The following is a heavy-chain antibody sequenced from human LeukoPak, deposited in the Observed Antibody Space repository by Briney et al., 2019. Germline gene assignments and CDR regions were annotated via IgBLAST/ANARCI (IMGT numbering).Heavy chain of an antibody. D-gene: IGHD5-24*01. CDR3: ASTIRDGYNSEGIDY. V-gene: IGHV4-4*02. J-gene: IGHJ4*02. CDR1: GGSISSSNW. CDR2: IYHSGST. Sequence: SGTLSLTCAVSGGSISSSNWWSWVRQPPGKGLEWIGEIYHSGSTNYNPSLKSRVTISVDKSKNQFPLKLSSVTAADTAVYYCASTIRDGYNSEGIDYWGQGTLVTVSS.